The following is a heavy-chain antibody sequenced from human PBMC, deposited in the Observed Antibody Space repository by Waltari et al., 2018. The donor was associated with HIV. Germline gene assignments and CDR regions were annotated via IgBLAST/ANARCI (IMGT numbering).Heavy chain of an antibody. CDR2: IIPIFGSP. CDR3: ASASRDTAMGAFDI. D-gene: IGHD5-18*01. Sequence: QVQPVQSWAEVKKPGSSVTVSCKASGGTFSNSAINWVRQAPGQGLEWMGGIIPIFGSPNYAQKFQGRVTITADESTSTVYMKLSSLRSEDTAVYYCASASRDTAMGAFDIWGQGTMVTVSS. V-gene: IGHV1-69*01. J-gene: IGHJ3*02. CDR1: GGTFSNSA.